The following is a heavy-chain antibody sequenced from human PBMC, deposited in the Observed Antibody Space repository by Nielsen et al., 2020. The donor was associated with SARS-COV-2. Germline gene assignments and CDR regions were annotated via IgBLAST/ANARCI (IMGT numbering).Heavy chain of an antibody. Sequence: GSLKISCKVSGYNFASLWIGWVRQMPEKGLEWLGIIFPHDLETVYSPSFQGQVTISAAKSSNIAYLQWSSLKATDTATYYCARLRSGNYFVDSWGQGTQVAVSS. J-gene: IGHJ4*02. V-gene: IGHV5-51*01. D-gene: IGHD3-9*01. CDR1: GYNFASLW. CDR2: IFPHDLET. CDR3: ARLRSGNYFVDS.